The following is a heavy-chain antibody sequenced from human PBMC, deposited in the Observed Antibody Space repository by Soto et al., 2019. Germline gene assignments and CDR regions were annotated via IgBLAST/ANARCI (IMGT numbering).Heavy chain of an antibody. J-gene: IGHJ6*02. CDR3: ARPGYSGNGPGVAV. CDR1: GFTFSVYW. D-gene: IGHD5-12*01. CDR2: IDSDGSTT. Sequence: EVQLVESGGGLVQPGGSLRLSCAASGFTFSVYWMHWVRQAPGKGLVWVSRIDSDGSTTSYADSVKGRFTISRDNATSPQYLPMKSMRAEDTAVYYCARPGYSGNGPGVAVWGQGTTVTASS. V-gene: IGHV3-74*01.